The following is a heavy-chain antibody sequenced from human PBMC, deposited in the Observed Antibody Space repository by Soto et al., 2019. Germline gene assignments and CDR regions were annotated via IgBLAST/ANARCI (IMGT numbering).Heavy chain of an antibody. V-gene: IGHV2-5*02. D-gene: IGHD2-2*01. CDR2: IYWDDDK. Sequence: SGPTLVNPTQNLTLTCTFSGFSLSTSGGGVGWIRQPPGKALEWLALIYWDDDKRYSPSLKSRLTITKDTSKNQVVLTMTNMDPVDTATYYCARTQYCSSTSCFYFDYWGQGTLVTVSS. CDR1: GFSLSTSGGG. J-gene: IGHJ4*02. CDR3: ARTQYCSSTSCFYFDY.